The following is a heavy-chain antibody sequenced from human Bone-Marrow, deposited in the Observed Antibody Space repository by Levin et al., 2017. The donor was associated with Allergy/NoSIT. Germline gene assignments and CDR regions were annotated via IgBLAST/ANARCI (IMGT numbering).Heavy chain of an antibody. Sequence: GESLKISCAASGFTFSSYAMHWVRQAPGKGLEWVAVISYDGSNKYYADSVKGRFTISRDNSKNTLYLQMNSLRAEDTAVYYCARDSRQYCSGGSCSYYFDYWGQGTLVTVSS. D-gene: IGHD2-15*01. CDR3: ARDSRQYCSGGSCSYYFDY. CDR1: GFTFSSYA. CDR2: ISYDGSNK. V-gene: IGHV3-30-3*01. J-gene: IGHJ4*02.